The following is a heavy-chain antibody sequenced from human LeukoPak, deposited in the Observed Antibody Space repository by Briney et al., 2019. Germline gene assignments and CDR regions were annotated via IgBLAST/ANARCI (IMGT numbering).Heavy chain of an antibody. V-gene: IGHV3-33*06. CDR3: AKGLGVAVAGTHYFDY. CDR2: IWYDGSNK. CDR1: GFTFSSYG. J-gene: IGHJ4*02. Sequence: GGSLRLSCAASGFTFSSYGMHWVRQAPGKGLEWVAVIWYDGSNKYYADSVKGRFTISRDNSKNTLYLQMNSLRAEDTAVYYCAKGLGVAVAGTHYFDYWGQGTLVTVSS. D-gene: IGHD6-19*01.